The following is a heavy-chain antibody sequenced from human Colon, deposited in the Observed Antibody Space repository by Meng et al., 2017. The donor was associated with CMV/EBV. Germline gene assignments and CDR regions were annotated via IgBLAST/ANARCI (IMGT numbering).Heavy chain of an antibody. CDR3: ACSPYCSSTSCYPGEGFDY. CDR2: IIPIFGTA. J-gene: IGHJ4*02. D-gene: IGHD2-2*01. CDR1: FSSYA. Sequence: FSSYAISLVRQAPGQGLEWMGGIIPIFGTANYAQKFQGRVTITTDESTSTAYMELSSLRSEDTAVYYCACSPYCSSTSCYPGEGFDYWGQGTLVTVSS. V-gene: IGHV1-69*05.